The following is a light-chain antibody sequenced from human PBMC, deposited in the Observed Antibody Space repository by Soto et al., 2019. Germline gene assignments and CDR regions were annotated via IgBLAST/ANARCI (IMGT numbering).Light chain of an antibody. CDR2: ASD. CDR3: GSWYGSLNTHV. Sequence: QSVLTQPPSVSAAPGQKVTISCSGGSSNIGNYYVSWYQQLPGVAPKLLIFASDKRPSGIPDRFSGSQSGASGTLDITGLQTGDDADYYCGSWYGSLNTHVFGTGTKVTVL. CDR1: SSNIGNYY. J-gene: IGLJ1*01. V-gene: IGLV1-51*01.